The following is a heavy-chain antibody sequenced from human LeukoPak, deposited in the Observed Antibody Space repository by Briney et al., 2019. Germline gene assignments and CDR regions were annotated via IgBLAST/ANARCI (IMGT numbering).Heavy chain of an antibody. CDR3: ARDRDVLLWFGELSGAFDI. D-gene: IGHD3-10*01. CDR2: IYTSGST. V-gene: IGHV4-4*07. J-gene: IGHJ3*02. CDR1: GGSISSYY. Sequence: PSETLSLTCTVSGGSISSYYWSWIRQPAGKGLEWIGCIYTSGSTNYNPSLKSRVTMSVDTSKNQFSLKLSSVTAADTAVYYCARDRDVLLWFGELSGAFDIWGQGTMVTVSS.